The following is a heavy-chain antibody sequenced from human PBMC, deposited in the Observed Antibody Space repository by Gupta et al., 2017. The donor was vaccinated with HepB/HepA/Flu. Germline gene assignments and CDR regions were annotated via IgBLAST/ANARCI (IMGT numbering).Heavy chain of an antibody. CDR2: IHYTGST. J-gene: IGHJ5*02. CDR3: ARLQTTLTSNWFDP. Sequence: QVQLQESGPGLLKPSETLSLTCTVSGGSISSHYWSVIRQPPGKGLEWIGHIHYTGSTNYNPSLKSRVTISIGSSKTHFSLKLSSVTAADTAIYYCARLQTTLTSNWFDPWGQGTLVTVSS. V-gene: IGHV4-59*08. CDR1: GGSISSHY. D-gene: IGHD4-11*01.